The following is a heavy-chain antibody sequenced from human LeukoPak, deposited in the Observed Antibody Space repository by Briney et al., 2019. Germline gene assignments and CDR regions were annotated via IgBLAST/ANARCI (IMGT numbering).Heavy chain of an antibody. CDR3: ARGYPLGYCSGGSCPFFDY. Sequence: ASVKVSCKASGYTFTSYDINWVRRATGQGLEWMGWVNPNSGNTGYAQKFQGRVTMTRNTSISTAYMELSSLRSEDTAVYYCARGYPLGYCSGGSCPFFDYWGQGILVTVSS. V-gene: IGHV1-8*01. D-gene: IGHD2-15*01. J-gene: IGHJ4*02. CDR1: GYTFTSYD. CDR2: VNPNSGNT.